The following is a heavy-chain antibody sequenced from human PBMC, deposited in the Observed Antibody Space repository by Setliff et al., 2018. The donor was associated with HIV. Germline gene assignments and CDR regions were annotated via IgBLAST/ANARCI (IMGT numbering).Heavy chain of an antibody. CDR3: ARDLYSSGHRPFDY. V-gene: IGHV3-7*01. CDR1: GFTFSSYW. CDR2: IKQDASEK. Sequence: GGSLRLSCAASGFTFSSYWMSWVRQAPGKGLEWVANIKQDASEKYYGDSVKGRFTISRDNAKNSLYLQMNSLRAEDTALYYCARDLYSSGHRPFDYWGQGTLVTVSS. J-gene: IGHJ4*02. D-gene: IGHD6-19*01.